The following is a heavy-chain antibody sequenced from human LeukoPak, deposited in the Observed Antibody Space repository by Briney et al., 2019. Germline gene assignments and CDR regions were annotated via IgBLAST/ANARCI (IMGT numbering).Heavy chain of an antibody. V-gene: IGHV4-61*02. CDR1: GGSISSGSYY. CDR3: ARVRGAYYYYYMDV. Sequence: SQTLSLTCTVSGGSISSGSYYWSWIRQPAGKGLEWIGRIYTSGSTNYNPSLKSRVTISVDTSKNQFSLKPSSVTAADTAVYYCARVRGAYYYYYMDVWGKGTTVTVSS. D-gene: IGHD3-10*01. CDR2: IYTSGST. J-gene: IGHJ6*03.